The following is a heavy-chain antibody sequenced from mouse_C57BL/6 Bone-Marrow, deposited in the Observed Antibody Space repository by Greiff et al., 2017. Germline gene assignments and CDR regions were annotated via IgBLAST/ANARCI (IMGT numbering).Heavy chain of an antibody. Sequence: VQLQQSGPELVKPGASVKISCKASGYAFSSSWMNWVKQRPGKGLEWIGRIYPGDGDTNYNGKFKGKATLTADKSSSTAYMQLSSLTSEDSAVYFCARSPYYYGSSYVDYWGQGTTLTVSS. J-gene: IGHJ2*01. D-gene: IGHD1-1*01. CDR2: IYPGDGDT. V-gene: IGHV1-82*01. CDR1: GYAFSSSW. CDR3: ARSPYYYGSSYVDY.